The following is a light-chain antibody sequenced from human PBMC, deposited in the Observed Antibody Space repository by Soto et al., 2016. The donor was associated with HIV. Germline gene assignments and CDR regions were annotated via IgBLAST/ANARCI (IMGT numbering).Light chain of an antibody. V-gene: IGKV1-39*01. CDR2: TTS. J-gene: IGKJ4*01. CDR3: QQSYSVPFT. CDR1: QSISPH. Sequence: DIQMTQSPSSLSASVGDRVTITCRASQSISPHLNWYQQKSGKAPKLLIYTTSNLQTGVPSRFSGRGSGPDFTLTISSLQPDDFATYYCQQSYSVPFTFGGGTTVDI.